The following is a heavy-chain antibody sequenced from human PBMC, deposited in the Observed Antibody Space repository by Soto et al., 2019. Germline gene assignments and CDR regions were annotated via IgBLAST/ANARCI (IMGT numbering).Heavy chain of an antibody. J-gene: IGHJ4*02. Sequence: EVQLVESGGGLVKPGGSLRLSCAASGFTFSSYTMNWVRQAPGKGMEWVSSLSSSSGFIYYADSVKSRFTNSRDTAKNSLYLQMTSLRSEDTAVYYCEREAVYGDYAGDYWGRGTLVSVSS. CDR3: EREAVYGDYAGDY. V-gene: IGHV3-21*06. CDR2: LSSSSGFI. D-gene: IGHD4-17*01. CDR1: GFTFSSYT.